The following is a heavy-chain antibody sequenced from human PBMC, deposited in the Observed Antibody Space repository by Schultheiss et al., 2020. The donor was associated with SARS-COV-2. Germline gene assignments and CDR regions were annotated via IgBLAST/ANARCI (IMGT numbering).Heavy chain of an antibody. CDR1: GFSLSTSGM. CDR3: ARGGSGYSSGWYQTV. V-gene: IGHV4-39*07. D-gene: IGHD6-19*01. CDR2: INHSGST. J-gene: IGHJ4*02. Sequence: SGPTLVKPTQTLTLTCTFSGFSLSTSGMCVNWIRQPPGKGLEWIGEINHSGSTNYNPSLKSRVTISVDTSKNQFSLKLSSVTAADTAVYYCARGGSGYSSGWYQTVGGQGTLVTVSS.